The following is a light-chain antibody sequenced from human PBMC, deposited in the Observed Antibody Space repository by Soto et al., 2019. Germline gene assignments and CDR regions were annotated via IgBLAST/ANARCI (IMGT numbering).Light chain of an antibody. CDR2: GAS. V-gene: IGKV1-39*01. Sequence: DIQMTQSPSTLAASVGDRVTITFRASQGISSWLAWYQQKPGKPPKLLIYGASNLQSGVPSRFSGSGSGTDFTLTISSLQPEDFATYYCQQSYSTPITFGQGARLEIK. CDR3: QQSYSTPIT. CDR1: QGISSW. J-gene: IGKJ5*01.